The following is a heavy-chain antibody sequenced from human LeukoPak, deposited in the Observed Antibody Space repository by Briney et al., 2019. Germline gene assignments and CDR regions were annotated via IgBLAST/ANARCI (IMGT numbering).Heavy chain of an antibody. J-gene: IGHJ4*02. D-gene: IGHD6-13*01. CDR2: ISYDGSNK. CDR3: ARDPRVAAAVKERYFDY. V-gene: IGHV3-30*04. Sequence: GGSPRLSCAASGFTFSSYAMHWVRQAPGKGLEWVAVISYDGSNKYYADSVKGRFTISRDNSKNTLYLQMNSLRAEDTAVYYCARDPRVAAAVKERYFDYWGQGTLVTVSS. CDR1: GFTFSSYA.